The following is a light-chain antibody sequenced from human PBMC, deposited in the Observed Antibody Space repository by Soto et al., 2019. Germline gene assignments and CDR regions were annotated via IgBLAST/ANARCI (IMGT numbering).Light chain of an antibody. J-gene: IGKJ1*01. CDR2: GAS. Sequence: EIVLTQSPGALSLSPGEGATLSCRASQTISSFLAWYQQKRGQAPRLLIHGASNRATGIPDRFSGSGSGTDFTLTITRLEPEDFAVYYCQQYGGSPRTLGQGTKVDIK. V-gene: IGKV3-20*01. CDR3: QQYGGSPRT. CDR1: QTISSF.